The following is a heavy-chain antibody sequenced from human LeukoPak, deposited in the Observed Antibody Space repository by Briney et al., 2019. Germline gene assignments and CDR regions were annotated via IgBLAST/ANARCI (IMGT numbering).Heavy chain of an antibody. D-gene: IGHD3-9*01. J-gene: IGHJ4*02. V-gene: IGHV1-3*03. Sequence: ASVKVSCKASGYTFTSYAMHWMRQAPGQRLEWMGWINAGNGNTKYSQEFQGRVTITRDTSASTAYMELSSLRSEDMAVYYCARAWTGYYNGPYFDYWGQGTLVTVSS. CDR3: ARAWTGYYNGPYFDY. CDR1: GYTFTSYA. CDR2: INAGNGNT.